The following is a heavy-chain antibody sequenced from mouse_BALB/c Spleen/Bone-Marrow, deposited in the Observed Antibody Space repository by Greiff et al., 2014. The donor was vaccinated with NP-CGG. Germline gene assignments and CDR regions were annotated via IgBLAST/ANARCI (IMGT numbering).Heavy chain of an antibody. D-gene: IGHD2-1*01. CDR3: ARFPIYYGNYGAMDY. V-gene: IGHV1S41*01. Sequence: DLVKPGASVKLSCKASGYTFTSYWINWIKQRPGQGLERIGRIAPGSGSTYYNEVFKGKATLTVDTPSSTAYIQLSSLSSEDSAVYFCARFPIYYGNYGAMDYWGQGTSVTVSS. CDR1: GYTFTSYW. CDR2: IAPGSGST. J-gene: IGHJ4*01.